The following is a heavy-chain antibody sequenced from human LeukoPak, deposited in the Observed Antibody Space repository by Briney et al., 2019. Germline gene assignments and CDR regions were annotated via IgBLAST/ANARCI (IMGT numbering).Heavy chain of an antibody. CDR1: GFTLTNYD. Sequence: VASVKVSCKASGFTLTNYDINWVRQAPGQGLEWMGWMNPINGNTGYARKFQGRVTMTRDTSISTAYMELRSPTSEDTAIYYCVRDGEGVAISVNFWFDPWGQGTLVTVSS. V-gene: IGHV1-8*01. D-gene: IGHD3-10*01. CDR3: VRDGEGVAISVNFWFDP. J-gene: IGHJ5*02. CDR2: MNPINGNT.